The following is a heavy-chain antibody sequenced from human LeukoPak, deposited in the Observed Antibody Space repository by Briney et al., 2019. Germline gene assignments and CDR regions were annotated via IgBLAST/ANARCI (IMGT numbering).Heavy chain of an antibody. CDR2: INPTIGRT. CDR3: ARGGNYYDSSGYFAGMDV. Sequence: ASVKVSCKASGDTLTNYFMHWVRQAPGQGPEWMGIINPTIGRTSYAQKFQGRVTMTRDTSTSTVYMELSSLRSEDTALYYCARGGNYYDSSGYFAGMDVWGQGTTVTVSS. D-gene: IGHD3-22*01. CDR1: GDTLTNYF. V-gene: IGHV1-46*01. J-gene: IGHJ6*02.